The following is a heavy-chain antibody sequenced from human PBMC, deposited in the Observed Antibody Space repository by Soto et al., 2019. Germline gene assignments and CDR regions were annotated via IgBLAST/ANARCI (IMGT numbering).Heavy chain of an antibody. D-gene: IGHD1-1*01. CDR3: ASRRYNWNDGCFDP. CDR2: INPNSGGT. Sequence: XSVKVSCKASGYTFTGYYIHWVRQAPGQGLEWMGWINPNSGGTNYAQKFQGWVTMTRDTSISTAYMELSRLKSDDTAVYYCASRRYNWNDGCFDPWGQGTLVTVSS. V-gene: IGHV1-2*04. J-gene: IGHJ5*02. CDR1: GYTFTGYY.